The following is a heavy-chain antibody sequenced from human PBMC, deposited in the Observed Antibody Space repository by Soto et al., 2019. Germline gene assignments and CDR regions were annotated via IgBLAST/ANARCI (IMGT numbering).Heavy chain of an antibody. Sequence: GASVKVSCKASGYTFTSYYIHWVRQAPGQGLEWMGIINPSGGSTTYAQKFQGRVTMTRDTSTSTVYMELSSLRSEDTAVYYCTRAPPSGAFDIWGQGTMVTLSS. CDR1: GYTFTSYY. J-gene: IGHJ3*02. CDR3: TRAPPSGAFDI. V-gene: IGHV1-46*03. D-gene: IGHD6-6*01. CDR2: INPSGGST.